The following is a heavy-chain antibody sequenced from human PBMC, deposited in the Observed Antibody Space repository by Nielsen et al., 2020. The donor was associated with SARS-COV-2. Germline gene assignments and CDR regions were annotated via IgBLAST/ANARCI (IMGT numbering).Heavy chain of an antibody. Sequence: GGSLRLSCAASGFTFSSYGMHWVRQAPGKGLEWVAVIWYDGSNKYYADSVKGRFTISRDNSKNTLYLQMNSLRAEDTAVYYCRGWLQFDIGTSLDYWGQGTLVTVSS. J-gene: IGHJ4*02. CDR1: GFTFSSYG. CDR2: IWYDGSNK. V-gene: IGHV3-33*01. D-gene: IGHD5-24*01. CDR3: RGWLQFDIGTSLDY.